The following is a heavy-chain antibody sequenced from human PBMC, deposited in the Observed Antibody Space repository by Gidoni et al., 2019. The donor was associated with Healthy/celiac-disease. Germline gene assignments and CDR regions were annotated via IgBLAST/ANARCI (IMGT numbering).Heavy chain of an antibody. CDR3: ARGDIVVVPAAPAVYYGMDV. V-gene: IGHV1-8*01. Sequence: QVQLVQSGAEVKKPGASVKVSCTASGYTFTSYDINWVRQATGQGLEWMGWMNPKRGNTGYAQKFQGRVTMTRNTSISTVYMELSSLRSEDTAVYYCARGDIVVVPAAPAVYYGMDVWGQGTTVTVSS. CDR1: GYTFTSYD. J-gene: IGHJ6*02. D-gene: IGHD2-2*01. CDR2: MNPKRGNT.